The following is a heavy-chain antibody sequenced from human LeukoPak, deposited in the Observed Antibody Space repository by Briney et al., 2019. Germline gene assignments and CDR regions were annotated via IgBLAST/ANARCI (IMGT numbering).Heavy chain of an antibody. CDR1: GGSISSGGYY. Sequence: SETLSLTCTVSGGSISSGGYYWSWIRQHPGKGLEWIGYIYYSGSTYYNPSLKSRVTISVDTSKNQFSLKLSSVTAADTAVYYCARGRGSSSWYGWVYFDYWGQGTLVTVSS. CDR3: ARGRGSSSWYGWVYFDY. V-gene: IGHV4-31*03. J-gene: IGHJ4*02. CDR2: IYYSGST. D-gene: IGHD6-13*01.